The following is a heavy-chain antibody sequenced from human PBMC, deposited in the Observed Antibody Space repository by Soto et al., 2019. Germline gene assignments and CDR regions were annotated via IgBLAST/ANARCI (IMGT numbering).Heavy chain of an antibody. V-gene: IGHV3-33*01. Sequence: LRLSCAAPGFTFSSYGMHWVRQAPGKGLEWVAVIWYDGSNKYYADSVKGRFTISRDNSKNTLYLQMNSLRAEDTAVYYCARGVVVPAAYGMDVWGQGTTVTVSS. CDR1: GFTFSSYG. D-gene: IGHD2-2*01. CDR2: IWYDGSNK. CDR3: ARGVVVPAAYGMDV. J-gene: IGHJ6*02.